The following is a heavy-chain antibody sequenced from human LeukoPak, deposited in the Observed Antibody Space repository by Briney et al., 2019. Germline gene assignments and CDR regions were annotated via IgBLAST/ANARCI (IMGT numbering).Heavy chain of an antibody. CDR1: GFTFSSYG. CDR2: IWYGGSNK. V-gene: IGHV3-30*02. J-gene: IGHJ4*02. D-gene: IGHD6-13*01. CDR3: AKDKRAAAGTYYFDY. Sequence: GGSLRLSCAASGFTFSSYGMHWVRQAPGKGLEWVAVIWYGGSNKYYADSVKGRFTISRDNSKNTLYLQMNSLRAEDTAVYYCAKDKRAAAGTYYFDYWGQGTLVTVSS.